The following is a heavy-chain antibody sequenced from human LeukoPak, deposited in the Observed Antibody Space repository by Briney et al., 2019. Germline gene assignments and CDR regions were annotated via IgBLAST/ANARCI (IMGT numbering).Heavy chain of an antibody. CDR3: ARLSAALYYFDY. CDR1: GGSITSDY. D-gene: IGHD6-13*01. V-gene: IGHV4-59*08. J-gene: IGHJ4*02. Sequence: SETLSLTCTLSGGSITSDYWSWIRQSPGKGLEWIGYFSYSGSTHYSPSLTSRVAISVDTSRNQLSLKLRSVTAADTAVYYCARLSAALYYFDYWGQGTLVTVSS. CDR2: FSYSGST.